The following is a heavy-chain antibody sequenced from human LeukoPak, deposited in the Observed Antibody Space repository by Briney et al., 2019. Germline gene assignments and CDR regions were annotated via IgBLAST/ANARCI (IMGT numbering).Heavy chain of an antibody. CDR2: ISNSGGRT. V-gene: IGHV3-23*01. J-gene: IGHJ4*02. CDR3: AREVGGIFDY. Sequence: PGGSLRLSCAASGFNFNIYAMNCVRQAPGKGLEWVSGISNSGGRTSHAESVKGRFTISRDNSKNTLYLQMNSLRAEDTAVYYCAREVGGIFDYWGQGTLVTVSS. D-gene: IGHD1-14*01. CDR1: GFNFNIYA.